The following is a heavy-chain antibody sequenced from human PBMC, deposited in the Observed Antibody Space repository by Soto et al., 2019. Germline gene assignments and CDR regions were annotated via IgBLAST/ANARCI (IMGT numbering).Heavy chain of an antibody. CDR1: GFTFSSYA. CDR2: ISSNGGST. J-gene: IGHJ1*01. CDR3: VKALYCSSTSCYNEYFQY. V-gene: IGHV3-64D*06. Sequence: GGSLRLSCSASGFTFSSYAMHWVRQAPGKGLEYVSAISSNGGSTYYADSVKGRFTISRENSENTLYLQMSSLRPEDTAVYYCVKALYCSSTSCYNEYFQYWGQGTLVTVSS. D-gene: IGHD2-2*02.